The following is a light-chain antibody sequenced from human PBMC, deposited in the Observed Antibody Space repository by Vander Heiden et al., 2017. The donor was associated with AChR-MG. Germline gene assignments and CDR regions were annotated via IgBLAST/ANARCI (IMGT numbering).Light chain of an antibody. J-gene: IGKJ3*01. V-gene: IGKV3-20*01. CDR1: QSVSSSY. CDR3: QQYGSSPTVT. CDR2: GAS. Sequence: EIVLTQTPGTLSLSPGARATLTRRASQSVSSSYLAWYQQKPGQAPRLLIYGASSRATGIPDRFSGSGCGTDFTLTISRLEPEDFAVYYCQQYGSSPTVTFGHGTKVDIK.